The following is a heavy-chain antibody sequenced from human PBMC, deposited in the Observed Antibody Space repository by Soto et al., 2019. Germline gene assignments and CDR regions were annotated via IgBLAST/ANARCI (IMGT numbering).Heavy chain of an antibody. CDR3: ARDGDQGDQRYGDN. D-gene: IGHD3-16*01. CDR2: ISVQRGHT. Sequence: VQLVQSAAELTKPGASVRVSCKASGFTSGPYGISWVRQAPGQGLEWMGWISVQRGHTNYAHKFRGRVTMNTDTSTTTGSMELRHLTSDDTAVYYCARDGDQGDQRYGDNWGQGTLVTVSS. J-gene: IGHJ4*02. CDR1: GFTSGPYG. V-gene: IGHV1-18*01.